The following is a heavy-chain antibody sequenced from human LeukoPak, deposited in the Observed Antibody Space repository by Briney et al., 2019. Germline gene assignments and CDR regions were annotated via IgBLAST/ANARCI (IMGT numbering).Heavy chain of an antibody. Sequence: GGSLRLSCAASGFTFSDYYMSWIRQAPGKGLEWVSYISSSGSTIYYADSVKGRFTISRDNSKNTLYLQMNSLRAEDTAVYYCAKDRSTMVRGVILWFDPWGQGTLVTVSS. CDR1: GFTFSDYY. J-gene: IGHJ5*02. CDR2: ISSSGSTI. CDR3: AKDRSTMVRGVILWFDP. D-gene: IGHD3-10*01. V-gene: IGHV3-11*01.